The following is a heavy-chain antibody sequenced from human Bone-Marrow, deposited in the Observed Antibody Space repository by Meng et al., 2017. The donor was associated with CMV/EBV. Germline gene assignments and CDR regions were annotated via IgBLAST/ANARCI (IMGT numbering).Heavy chain of an antibody. J-gene: IGHJ4*02. CDR3: ARDLAGYSSPTCFDY. CDR2: IWYDGSNK. Sequence: GESLKISCAASGFTFSSYGMHWVRQATGKGLEWVAVIWYDGSNKYYADSVKGRFTISRDNSKNSLYLQMNSLRAEDTAVYYCARDLAGYSSPTCFDYWGQGTLVTVSS. V-gene: IGHV3-33*01. D-gene: IGHD6-13*01. CDR1: GFTFSSYG.